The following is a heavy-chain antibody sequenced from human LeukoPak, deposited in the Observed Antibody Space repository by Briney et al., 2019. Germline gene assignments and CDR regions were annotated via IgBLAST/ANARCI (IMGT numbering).Heavy chain of an antibody. CDR3: ARMDGDSGSNYWFDP. J-gene: IGHJ5*02. CDR1: GYTFTGYY. V-gene: IGHV1-2*02. D-gene: IGHD1-26*01. CDR2: IKPNSGGT. Sequence: GASVKVSCKASGYTFTGYYMHWVRQAPGQGLEWMGWIKPNSGGTNYAQKYQGRVTMTRATSISTAYLELSRLTSDDTAVYYCARMDGDSGSNYWFDPWGQGTLVTVSS.